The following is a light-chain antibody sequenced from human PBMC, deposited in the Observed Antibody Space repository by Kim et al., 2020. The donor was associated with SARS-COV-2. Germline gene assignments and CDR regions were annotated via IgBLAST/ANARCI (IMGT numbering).Light chain of an antibody. CDR3: QSYDSRLPDSV. Sequence: QLVLTQPPSLSGAPGQRVTISCSGTSSNIGAGYNVHWYQHLPGAAPKLLIYTNNNRPSGVPDRFSASKAGASASLVITGLQAEDEADYYCQSYDSRLPDSVFGGGTKLTVL. V-gene: IGLV1-40*01. CDR1: SSNIGAGYN. J-gene: IGLJ3*02. CDR2: TNN.